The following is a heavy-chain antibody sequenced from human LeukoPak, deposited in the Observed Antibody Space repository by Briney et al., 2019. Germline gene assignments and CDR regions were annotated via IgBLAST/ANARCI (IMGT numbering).Heavy chain of an antibody. CDR2: IRYDGSDK. CDR3: AKRADYYDSSRALYDAFDL. V-gene: IGHV3-30*02. J-gene: IGHJ3*01. CDR1: GFTFRTYG. Sequence: AGSLRLSCAASGFTFRTYGMHWVRQAPGKGLEWVTFIRYDGSDKFYADCVRGRFTISRDNSKNTLFLQLNSLRVEDTAVYYCAKRADYYDSSRALYDAFDLWGQGTMVTVSS. D-gene: IGHD3-16*01.